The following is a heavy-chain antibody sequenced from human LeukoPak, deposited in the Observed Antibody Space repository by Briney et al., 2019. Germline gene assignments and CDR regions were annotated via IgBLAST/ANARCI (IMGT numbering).Heavy chain of an antibody. Sequence: GGSLRLSCASSGFTFSDYWMSWVRQAPGRGLEWVANIKQDGSEKYYVDSVKGRFTISRDNAKNSLYLQMNSLRAEDTAVYYCVRDRAYFDSSGFYNLDYWSQGTLVTVSS. V-gene: IGHV3-7*01. CDR2: IKQDGSEK. J-gene: IGHJ4*02. CDR1: GFTFSDYW. CDR3: VRDRAYFDSSGFYNLDY. D-gene: IGHD3-22*01.